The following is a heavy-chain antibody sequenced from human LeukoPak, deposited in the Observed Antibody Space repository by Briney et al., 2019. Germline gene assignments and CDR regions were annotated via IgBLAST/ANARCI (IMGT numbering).Heavy chain of an antibody. CDR2: ISGSGSSR. CDR1: GLSFGTYA. V-gene: IGHV3-23*01. CDR3: VKDLKSV. Sequence: GGSLRLSCAASGLSFGTYAMSWVRQAPGKGLEWVSAISGSGSSRYYADSVKGRFTISRDNSKNTLFLQMNSLRAEDTAVYYCVKDLKSVWGQGTLVTVSS. J-gene: IGHJ4*02.